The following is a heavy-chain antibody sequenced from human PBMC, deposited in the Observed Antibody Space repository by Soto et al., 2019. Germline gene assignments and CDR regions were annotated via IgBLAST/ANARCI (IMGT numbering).Heavy chain of an antibody. Sequence: EVQLLESEGGLVQPGGSLRLSCAASGFTFSSYAMSWVRQAPGKGLEWVSAISGSGGSTYYADSVKGRFTISRDNSKNTLYLQMNSLRAEDTAVYYALVMWDPYSLEYQLPYGGGYYYGMDVW. J-gene: IGHJ6*01. D-gene: IGHD2-2*01. CDR2: ISGSGGST. CDR1: GFTFSSYA. CDR3: LVMWDPYSLEYQLPYGGGYYYGMDV. V-gene: IGHV3-23*01.